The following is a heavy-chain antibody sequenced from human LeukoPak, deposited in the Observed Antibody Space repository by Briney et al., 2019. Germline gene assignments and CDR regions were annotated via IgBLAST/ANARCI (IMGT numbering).Heavy chain of an antibody. V-gene: IGHV3-15*01. CDR2: IKTKTDGGTT. D-gene: IGHD3-22*01. CDR1: GFTFSDAK. Sequence: GSLRLSCAASGFTFSDAKMSWVRQAPGRGLEWIGRIKTKTDGGTTDYAAPVKGRFTISRDDSQRTVYLQMASLKTEDTAVYYCSTGYGNYIVPWGQGTLVTVSS. CDR3: STGYGNYIVP. J-gene: IGHJ5*02.